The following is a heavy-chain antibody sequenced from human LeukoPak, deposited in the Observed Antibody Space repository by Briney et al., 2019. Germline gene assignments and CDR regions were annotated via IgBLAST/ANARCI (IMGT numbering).Heavy chain of an antibody. D-gene: IGHD6-13*01. Sequence: PGGSLRLSCAASGFTFSRYGMHWVRQAPGRGLEWVSLISYDGVTKYYADTMKGRFTISRDNSKNTLYVQMNSLRAEDTAVYYCAKDRGSSSSAYGVDVWGQGTTVTVSS. CDR2: ISYDGVTK. V-gene: IGHV3-30*18. CDR3: AKDRGSSSSAYGVDV. J-gene: IGHJ6*02. CDR1: GFTFSRYG.